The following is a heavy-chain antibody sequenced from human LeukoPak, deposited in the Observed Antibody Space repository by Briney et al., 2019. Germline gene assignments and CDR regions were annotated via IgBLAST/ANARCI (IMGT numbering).Heavy chain of an antibody. CDR1: GFTFSSYA. V-gene: IGHV3-23*01. CDR3: ARVRVGATYYFDY. D-gene: IGHD1-26*01. J-gene: IGHJ4*02. Sequence: GGSLRLSCAASGFTFSSYAMSWVRQAPGKGLEWVSAISGSGGSTYYADSVKGRFTISRGNAKNSLYLQMNSLRAEDTAVYYCARVRVGATYYFDYWGQGTLVTVSS. CDR2: ISGSGGST.